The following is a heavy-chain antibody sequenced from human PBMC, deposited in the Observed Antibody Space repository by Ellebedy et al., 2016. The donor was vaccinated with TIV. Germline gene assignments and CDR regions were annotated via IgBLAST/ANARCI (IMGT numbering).Heavy chain of an antibody. CDR2: ISAYNGDT. CDR3: ARGFYEKFDP. D-gene: IGHD2/OR15-2a*01. J-gene: IGHJ5*02. V-gene: IGHV1-18*04. CDR1: GYTFSSYG. Sequence: ASVKVSCKASGYTFSSYGISWVRQAPGQGLEWTGWISAYNGDTNYAQKFQGRVTMTTDTFASTAYLELRSLRSDDTAVYYCARGFYEKFDPWGQGTLVTVSS.